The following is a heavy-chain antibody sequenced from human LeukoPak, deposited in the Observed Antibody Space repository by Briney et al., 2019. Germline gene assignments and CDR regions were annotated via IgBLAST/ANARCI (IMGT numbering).Heavy chain of an antibody. V-gene: IGHV3-21*01. CDR1: GFTFSSYS. CDR3: ARDHNWNDWDAFDI. Sequence: GGSLRLSCAASGFTFSSYSMNWVRQAPGKGLEWVSSISSSSSYIYYADSVKGRFTISRDNAKNSLYLQMNSLRAEDTAVYYCARDHNWNDWDAFDIWGQGTVVTVSS. CDR2: ISSSSSYI. D-gene: IGHD1-20*01. J-gene: IGHJ3*02.